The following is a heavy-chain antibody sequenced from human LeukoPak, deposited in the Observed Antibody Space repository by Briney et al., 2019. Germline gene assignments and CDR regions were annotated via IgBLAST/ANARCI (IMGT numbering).Heavy chain of an antibody. J-gene: IGHJ5*02. Sequence: PSETLSLTCTVSGASITSYYWSWIRQPPGKALEWIGYIYYSGSTNYNPSLKSRVTISVDASKNQFSLKWRSVIVADTAVYYCAGDQDYYGSGSYGPDHWGQGILVTVSS. CDR3: AGDQDYYGSGSYGPDH. V-gene: IGHV4-59*12. D-gene: IGHD3-10*01. CDR1: GASITSYY. CDR2: IYYSGST.